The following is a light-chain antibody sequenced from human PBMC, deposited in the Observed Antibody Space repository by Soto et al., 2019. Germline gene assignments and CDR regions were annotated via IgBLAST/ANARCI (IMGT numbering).Light chain of an antibody. CDR2: LGS. CDR1: QSLLHSNGYNY. V-gene: IGKV2-28*01. Sequence: DIVMTQSPLSLPVTPGEPASISCRSSQSLLHSNGYNYLDWYLQKPGQSPQLLIYLGSNRASGIPDRFSGSGSGTDFTLKISRVEAEDFGVYYCMQALHPPLTVGGGTKVDIK. J-gene: IGKJ4*01. CDR3: MQALHPPLT.